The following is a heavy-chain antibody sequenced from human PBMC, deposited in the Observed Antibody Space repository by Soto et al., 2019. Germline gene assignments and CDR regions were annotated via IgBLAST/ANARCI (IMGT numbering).Heavy chain of an antibody. Sequence: GGSLRLSCAASGFTFSSYGMHWVRQAPGKGLEWVAVIWYDGSNKYYADSVKGRFTISRDNSKNTLYLQMNSLRAEDTAVYYCARESPTYQNAFDIWGQGTMVTVSS. D-gene: IGHD2-2*01. CDR1: GFTFSSYG. CDR3: ARESPTYQNAFDI. J-gene: IGHJ3*02. CDR2: IWYDGSNK. V-gene: IGHV3-33*01.